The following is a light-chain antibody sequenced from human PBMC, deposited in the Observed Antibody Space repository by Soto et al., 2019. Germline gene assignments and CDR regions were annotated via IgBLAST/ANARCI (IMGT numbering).Light chain of an antibody. CDR1: ESISSH. CDR2: AAS. CDR3: QLSYSVPIT. V-gene: IGKV1-39*01. J-gene: IGKJ5*01. Sequence: DIQMTQSPSSLSASVGDRVTITCRASESISSHLNWYQQKSGRAPQLLIHAASTLQTGVPSRFSGSGSGTDFTLTIGSLPPEDFATYYCQLSYSVPITFGQGTRLEIK.